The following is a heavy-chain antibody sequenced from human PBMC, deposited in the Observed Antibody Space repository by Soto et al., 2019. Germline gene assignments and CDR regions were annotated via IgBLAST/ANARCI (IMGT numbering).Heavy chain of an antibody. CDR2: INHSGSN. CDR1: GGSFSGYY. V-gene: IGHV4-34*01. CDR3: ATAKASDYDFWSGYYTIFDY. J-gene: IGHJ4*02. D-gene: IGHD3-3*01. Sequence: SETLSLSCAVYGGSFSGYYWSCIRQPPGKGLEWIGEINHSGSNNYNPSLKSRVTISVDTSKNQFSLKLSSVTAEDTAVYYCATAKASDYDFWSGYYTIFDYWGQGNLVT.